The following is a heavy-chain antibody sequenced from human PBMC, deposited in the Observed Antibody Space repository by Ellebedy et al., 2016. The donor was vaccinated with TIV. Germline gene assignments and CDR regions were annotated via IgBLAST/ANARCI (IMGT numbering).Heavy chain of an antibody. CDR3: ARKRHSSGWSLGY. CDR1: GYTFITYY. V-gene: IGHV1-46*01. D-gene: IGHD6-19*01. J-gene: IGHJ4*02. CDR2: INPSGGST. Sequence: ASVKVSXKASGYTFITYYMNWVRQVPGQGLEWMGIINPSGGSTSYAQKFQGRVTMTRDTSTSTVHMELSSLRSEDTAVYYCARKRHSSGWSLGYWGQGTQVTVSS.